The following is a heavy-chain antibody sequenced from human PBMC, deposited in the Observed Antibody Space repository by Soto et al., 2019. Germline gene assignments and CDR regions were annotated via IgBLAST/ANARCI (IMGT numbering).Heavy chain of an antibody. CDR2: ISSSSSYI. CDR3: ARRPDYYYMDV. J-gene: IGHJ6*03. Sequence: GGSLRLSCAASGFTFSSYAMSWVRQAPGKGLEWVSSISSSSSYIYYADSVKGRFTISRDNAKNSLYLQMNSLRAEDTAVYYCARRPDYYYMDVWGKGTTVTVSS. V-gene: IGHV3-21*01. CDR1: GFTFSSYA. D-gene: IGHD6-25*01.